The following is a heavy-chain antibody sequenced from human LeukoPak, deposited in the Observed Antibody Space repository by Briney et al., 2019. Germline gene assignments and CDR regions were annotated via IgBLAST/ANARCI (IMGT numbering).Heavy chain of an antibody. D-gene: IGHD2-2*01. Sequence: GASVKVSCKASGYTFTGYYMHWVRQAPGQGLEWMGWINPNSGGTNYAQNFQGRVTMTRDTSISTAYMELSRLRSDDTAVYYCARGSSDCSSTSCYYDYWGQGTLVTVSS. J-gene: IGHJ4*02. V-gene: IGHV1-2*02. CDR3: ARGSSDCSSTSCYYDY. CDR1: GYTFTGYY. CDR2: INPNSGGT.